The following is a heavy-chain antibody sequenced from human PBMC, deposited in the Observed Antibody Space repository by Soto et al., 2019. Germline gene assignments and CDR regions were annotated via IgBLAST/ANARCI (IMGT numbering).Heavy chain of an antibody. Sequence: EVQLLESGGDLVQPGRSLRLSCAASGFTFSGYAMSWVRQAPGKGLEWVSVIHGGGNSAYYADSVKGRFTISRDNSKNPLYLQMSSLRGEDTAVYYCAKNRGRVTTPWHFDYGGQGTLVTVSS. V-gene: IGHV3-23*01. CDR3: AKNRGRVTTPWHFDY. CDR1: GFTFSGYA. J-gene: IGHJ4*02. CDR2: IHGGGNSA. D-gene: IGHD4-17*01.